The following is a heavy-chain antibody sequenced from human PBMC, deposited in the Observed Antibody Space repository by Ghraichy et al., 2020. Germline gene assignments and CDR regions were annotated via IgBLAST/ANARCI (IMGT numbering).Heavy chain of an antibody. J-gene: IGHJ4*02. D-gene: IGHD5-24*01. CDR1: GFTFGDYA. CDR3: AKRWLQTIYDS. V-gene: IGHV3-49*03. CDR2: ITRTGSGGTT. Sequence: GESLNISCTASGFTFGDYAMSWFRQAPGKELEWVGFITRTGSGGTTEYAASVKGRFTISRDDSKSIAYLQMNSLKTEDTAVYYCAKRWLQTIYDSWGQGTLVTVSS.